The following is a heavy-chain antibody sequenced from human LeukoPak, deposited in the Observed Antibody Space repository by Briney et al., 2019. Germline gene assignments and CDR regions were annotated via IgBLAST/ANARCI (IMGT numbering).Heavy chain of an antibody. CDR1: GGSISNTNW. CDR2: VNLQGST. CDR3: AHSQSGWYSFDY. J-gene: IGHJ4*02. D-gene: IGHD6-19*01. Sequence: SETLSLTCGVSGGSISNTNWWTWFRQPPGKGLEWIGEVNLQGSTNYNPSLKSRVAISVDKSENHISLKLTSVTAADTAVYYCAHSQSGWYSFDYWGQGTLVTVSS. V-gene: IGHV4-4*02.